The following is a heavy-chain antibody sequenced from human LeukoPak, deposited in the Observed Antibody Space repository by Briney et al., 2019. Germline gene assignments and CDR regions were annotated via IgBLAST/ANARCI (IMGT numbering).Heavy chain of an antibody. V-gene: IGHV1-69*05. CDR1: GGTFSSYA. J-gene: IGHJ6*03. CDR2: IIPIFGTA. CDR3: ARDGGGQQQRGYYYYMDV. Sequence: SVKVSCKASGGTFSSYAISWVRQAPGQGLEWMGGIIPIFGTANYAQKFQGRVTITTDESTSTAYMELSSLRSEDTAVYYCARDGGGQQQRGYYYYMDVWGKGTTVTVSS. D-gene: IGHD6-13*01.